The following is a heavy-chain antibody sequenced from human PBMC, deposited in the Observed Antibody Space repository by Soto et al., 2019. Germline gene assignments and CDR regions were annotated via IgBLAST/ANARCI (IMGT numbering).Heavy chain of an antibody. V-gene: IGHV3-13*01. D-gene: IGHD3-9*01. CDR2: IGSGGDT. CDR1: GFTLSSYD. J-gene: IGHJ6*02. CDR3: TRKTPPTGMEV. Sequence: EVQLVESGGGLVQPGGSLRLSCAASGFTLSSYDIHWVRQATGEGLAWVSGIGSGGDTHYADSVRGRFIISSEDGKNSLYLQMNKLRVGDAAVYYCTRKTPPTGMEVWGQGATVTVSS.